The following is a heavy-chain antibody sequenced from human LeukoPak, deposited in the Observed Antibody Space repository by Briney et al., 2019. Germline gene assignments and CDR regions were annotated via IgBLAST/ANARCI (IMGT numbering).Heavy chain of an antibody. J-gene: IGHJ6*03. CDR3: ARDWAGSSGWYVRGPPYYYMDV. CDR2: ISAYNGNT. D-gene: IGHD6-19*01. V-gene: IGHV1-18*01. CDR1: GYTFTSYG. Sequence: GASVKVSCKASGYTFTSYGISWVRQAPGQGLEWMGWISAYNGNTNYAQKLQGRVTMTTDTSTSTAYMELRSLRSDDTAVYYCARDWAGSSGWYVRGPPYYYMDVWGKGTTVTVSS.